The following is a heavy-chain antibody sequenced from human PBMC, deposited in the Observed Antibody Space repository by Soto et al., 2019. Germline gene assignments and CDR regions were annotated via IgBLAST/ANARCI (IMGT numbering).Heavy chain of an antibody. CDR3: ARDLSRWITMIALEIHY. J-gene: IGHJ4*02. Sequence: QVQLVESGGGVVQPGRSLRLSCAASGFTFSNYAMHWVRQAPGKGLELVAIISYDGSNKYYAESVRGRFTVSRDNPKNTLYLQMSTLRPEDTAVYYCARDLSRWITMIALEIHYWGQGTLVTVSS. V-gene: IGHV3-30-3*01. D-gene: IGHD3-22*01. CDR2: ISYDGSNK. CDR1: GFTFSNYA.